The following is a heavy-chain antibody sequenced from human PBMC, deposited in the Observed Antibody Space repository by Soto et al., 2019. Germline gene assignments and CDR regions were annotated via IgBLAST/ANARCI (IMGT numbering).Heavy chain of an antibody. CDR3: VAGSGWLPDF. Sequence: EVQLVESGGGLVQPRGSLRLSCAASGFSFSTYWMNWVRQAPGKGLEWVAIIKKDGSEKLYVDSVKGRFTISRDNARNPLYLEMNSLRAEDTAVYYCVAGSGWLPDFWGQGTLVTVSS. CDR1: GFSFSTYW. CDR2: IKKDGSEK. J-gene: IGHJ4*02. V-gene: IGHV3-7*01. D-gene: IGHD6-19*01.